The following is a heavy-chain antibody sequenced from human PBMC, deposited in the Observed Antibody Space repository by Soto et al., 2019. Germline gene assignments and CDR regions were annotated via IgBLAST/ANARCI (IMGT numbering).Heavy chain of an antibody. D-gene: IGHD5-12*01. J-gene: IGHJ4*02. Sequence: GGSLRLSCAASGFTFSSYSMNWVRQAPGKGLEWVSSISSSSSYIYYADSVKGRFTISRDNAKNSLHLQMNSLRAEDTAVYYCARDRIVATIRNPHFDYWGQGTLVTVSS. V-gene: IGHV3-21*01. CDR3: ARDRIVATIRNPHFDY. CDR1: GFTFSSYS. CDR2: ISSSSSYI.